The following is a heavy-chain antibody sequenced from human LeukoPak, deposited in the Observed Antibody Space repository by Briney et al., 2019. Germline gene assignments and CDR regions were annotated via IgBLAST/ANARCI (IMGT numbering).Heavy chain of an antibody. CDR1: GFTFSSYG. V-gene: IGHV3-33*01. CDR3: ARTAIYDFWSGYYLAETMYYYYGMDV. D-gene: IGHD3-3*01. J-gene: IGHJ6*02. Sequence: PGRSLRLSCAASGFTFSSYGMHWVRQAPGKGLEWVAVIWYDGSNKYYADSVKGRFTISRDNSKNTLYLQMNSLRAEDTAVYYCARTAIYDFWSGYYLAETMYYYYGMDVWGQGTTVTVSS. CDR2: IWYDGSNK.